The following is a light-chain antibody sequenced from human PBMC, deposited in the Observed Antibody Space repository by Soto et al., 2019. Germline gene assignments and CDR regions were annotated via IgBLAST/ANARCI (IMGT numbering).Light chain of an antibody. V-gene: IGLV2-14*01. CDR3: VSFTTTSTHV. Sequence: QSALTQPASLSGSPGQSITISCTGTSSDIGAYDYVSWFQQHPGKAPKLMISEVNNRPSGVSNRFSGSKSGNTAYLTISGLQVEDEVEYFCVSFTTTSTHVFGTGTKVTVL. CDR1: SSDIGAYDY. CDR2: EVN. J-gene: IGLJ1*01.